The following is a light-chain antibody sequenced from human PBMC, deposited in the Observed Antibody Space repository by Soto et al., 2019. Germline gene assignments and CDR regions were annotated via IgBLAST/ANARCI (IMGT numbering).Light chain of an antibody. CDR3: QQYHNWSPQYS. Sequence: EIVLTQSPASLSVSPGDGATLSCRASQTVASNLAWYQQRPGQGPRLLIHGASTRSAGVPARFSGSGSGTDFTLTVSSLQSEEFAGYYCQQYHNWSPQYSFGQGTKLQIK. CDR2: GAS. J-gene: IGKJ2*01. CDR1: QTVASN. V-gene: IGKV3-15*01.